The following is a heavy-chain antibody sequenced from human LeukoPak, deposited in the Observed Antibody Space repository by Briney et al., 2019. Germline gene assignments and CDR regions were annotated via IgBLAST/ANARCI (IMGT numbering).Heavy chain of an antibody. CDR3: ARGGFRLTGPQYYFDY. Sequence: GASVKVSCKASGGTFSSYAISWVRQAPGQGLEWMGGIIPIFGTANYAQKFQGRVTITADESTSTAYMELSSLRSEDTAVYYCARGGFRLTGPQYYFDYWGQGTLVTVSS. V-gene: IGHV1-69*01. CDR1: GGTFSSYA. CDR2: IIPIFGTA. D-gene: IGHD7-27*01. J-gene: IGHJ4*02.